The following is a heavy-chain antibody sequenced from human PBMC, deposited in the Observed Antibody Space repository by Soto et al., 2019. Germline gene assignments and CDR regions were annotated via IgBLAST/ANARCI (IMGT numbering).Heavy chain of an antibody. V-gene: IGHV1-18*01. D-gene: IGHD3-10*01. Sequence: GASVKVSCKTSGYTFTSYGISWVRQAPGQGLEWLGWISAHNGHRNYAQRLQDRVTMTLDTPTRTAYLEVRSLRSDDTAAYYCARAAYITVVPDTLNFDNWGQGTLVTVSS. J-gene: IGHJ4*02. CDR1: GYTFTSYG. CDR3: ARAAYITVVPDTLNFDN. CDR2: ISAHNGHR.